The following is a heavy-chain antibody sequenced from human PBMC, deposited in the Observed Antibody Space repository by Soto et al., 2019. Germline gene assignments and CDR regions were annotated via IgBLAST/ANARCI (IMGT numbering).Heavy chain of an antibody. D-gene: IGHD3-10*01. CDR2: IRSKAYGGTT. CDR1: GFTFGDYA. CDR3: TRADTMVRGLHHYYYYYMDV. Sequence: GGSLRLSCTASGFTFGDYAMSWFRQAPGKGLEWVGFIRSKAYGGTTEYAASVKGRFTISRDDSKSIAYLQMNSLKTEDTAVYYCTRADTMVRGLHHYYYYYMDVWGKGTTVTVSS. J-gene: IGHJ6*03. V-gene: IGHV3-49*03.